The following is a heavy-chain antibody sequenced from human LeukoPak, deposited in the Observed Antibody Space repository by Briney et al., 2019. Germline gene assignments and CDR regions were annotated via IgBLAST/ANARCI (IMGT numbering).Heavy chain of an antibody. D-gene: IGHD6-19*01. V-gene: IGHV3-9*01. CDR3: AKGGGGAVAAYAFDI. J-gene: IGHJ3*02. CDR1: GFTFDDYA. Sequence: PGGSLRLSCAASGFTFDDYAMHWVRQAPGKGLEWVSGISWNSGSIGYADSVKGRFTISRDNAKNSLYLQMNSLRAEDTALYYCAKGGGGAVAAYAFDIWGQGTMVTVSS. CDR2: ISWNSGSI.